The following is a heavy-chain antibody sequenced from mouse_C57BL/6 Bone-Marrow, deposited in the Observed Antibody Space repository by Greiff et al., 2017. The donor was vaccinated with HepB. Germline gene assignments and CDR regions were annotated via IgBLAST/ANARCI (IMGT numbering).Heavy chain of an antibody. CDR1: GYTFTSYG. J-gene: IGHJ1*03. D-gene: IGHD2-4*01. CDR3: AREGLDYDDWYFDV. V-gene: IGHV1-81*01. Sequence: QVQLQQSGAELARPGASVKLSCKASGYTFTSYGISWVKQRTGQGLEWIGEIYPRSGNTYYNEKFKGKATLTADKSSSTAYMELRSLTSEDSAVYFCAREGLDYDDWYFDVWGTGTTVTVSS. CDR2: IYPRSGNT.